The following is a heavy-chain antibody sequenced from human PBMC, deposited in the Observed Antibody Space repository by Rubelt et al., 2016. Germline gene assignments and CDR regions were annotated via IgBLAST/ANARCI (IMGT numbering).Heavy chain of an antibody. CDR3: ATSKVNSGSCGAVLDY. D-gene: IGHD1-26*01. V-gene: IGHV3-23*01. Sequence: QATGEGLEWVSFIGGSGGSTDYADSVKGRFTISRDNSKNTLYMQMNSLRAEDTAVYYCATSKVNSGSCGAVLDYWGQGALVIVSS. CDR2: IGGSGGST. J-gene: IGHJ4*02.